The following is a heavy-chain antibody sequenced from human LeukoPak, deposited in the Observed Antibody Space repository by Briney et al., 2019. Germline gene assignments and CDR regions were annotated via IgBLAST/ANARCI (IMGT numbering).Heavy chain of an antibody. Sequence: ASVTVSFKAAGYTFTIYGISWVRQAHGQGLGWMGWIRAYNGNTNYSQKLQSRVTMTTDTSTSTAYMELRSLRSDDTAVYYCARDGYYDILTGYQNSAFDIWGQGTMVTVSS. CDR2: IRAYNGNT. D-gene: IGHD3-9*01. CDR3: ARDGYYDILTGYQNSAFDI. CDR1: GYTFTIYG. V-gene: IGHV1-18*04. J-gene: IGHJ3*02.